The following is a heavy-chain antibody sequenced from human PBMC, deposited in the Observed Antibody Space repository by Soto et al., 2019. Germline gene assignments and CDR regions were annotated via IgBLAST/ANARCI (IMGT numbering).Heavy chain of an antibody. J-gene: IGHJ6*02. D-gene: IGHD3-3*01. V-gene: IGHV1-69*13. Sequence: ASVKVSCKASGGTFGSYAISWVRQAPGRGLEWMGGIIPIFGTANYAQKFQGRVTITADESTSTAYMELSSLRSEDTAVYYCARARITIFGVVTSVYYYGMDVWAQGTTVTVSS. CDR1: GGTFGSYA. CDR2: IIPIFGTA. CDR3: ARARITIFGVVTSVYYYGMDV.